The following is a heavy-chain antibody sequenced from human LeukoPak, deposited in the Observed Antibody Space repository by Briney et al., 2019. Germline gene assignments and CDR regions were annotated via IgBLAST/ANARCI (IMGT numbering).Heavy chain of an antibody. V-gene: IGHV4-34*01. J-gene: IGHJ3*02. Sequence: MPSETLSLTCGVYAGSFSGYYWSWIRQPPGKGLEWIGEIDQRGNKNYNPSLQSRVTISLDTSQNQFSLRLSSLTAADTAVYHCTRIRSSSSFLRVFDIWGQGTMVTVSS. CDR2: IDQRGNK. D-gene: IGHD3-16*01. CDR3: TRIRSSSSFLRVFDI. CDR1: AGSFSGYY.